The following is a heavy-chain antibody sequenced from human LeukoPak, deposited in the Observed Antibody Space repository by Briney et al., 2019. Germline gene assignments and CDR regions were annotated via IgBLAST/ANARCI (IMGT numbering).Heavy chain of an antibody. V-gene: IGHV4-39*07. Sequence: SETLSLTCTVSGGSSSTSNYYWGWVRQPPGKGLEWIGNIFYSGSTYCSPAVRIRVTISLDTSRNQSSLTLNSVTAADTALYYCAKSTGYGLVDIWGQGTMVTVSS. D-gene: IGHD3-9*01. J-gene: IGHJ3*02. CDR1: GGSSSTSNYY. CDR2: IFYSGST. CDR3: AKSTGYGLVDI.